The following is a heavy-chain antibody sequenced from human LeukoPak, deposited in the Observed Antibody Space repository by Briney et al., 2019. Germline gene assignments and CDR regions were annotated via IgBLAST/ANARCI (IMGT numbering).Heavy chain of an antibody. D-gene: IGHD3-10*01. CDR1: GGSISSYY. CDR3: ARGRYYYGPGDY. J-gene: IGHJ4*02. V-gene: IGHV4-59*08. CDR2: IYYSGST. Sequence: SETLSLTCTVSGGSISSYYWSWIRQPPGKGLEWIGYIYYSGSTNYNPSLKSRVTISVDTSKNQFSLKLSSVTAADTAVYYCARGRYYYGPGDYWGQGTLVTVSS.